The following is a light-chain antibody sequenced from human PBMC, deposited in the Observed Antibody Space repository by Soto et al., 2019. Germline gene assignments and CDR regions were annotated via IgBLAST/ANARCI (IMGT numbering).Light chain of an antibody. CDR3: CSYAASNTFV. J-gene: IGLJ1*01. CDR1: SSDVGNYNY. V-gene: IGLV2-11*01. Sequence: QSALTQPRSVSGSPGQSVTISCTGTSSDVGNYNYVSWYQQHPGKAPKLMIYDVSKRPSGVPDRFSGSKSGNTASLTISGLQAEDEADYYCCSYAASNTFVFGTGTKVTVL. CDR2: DVS.